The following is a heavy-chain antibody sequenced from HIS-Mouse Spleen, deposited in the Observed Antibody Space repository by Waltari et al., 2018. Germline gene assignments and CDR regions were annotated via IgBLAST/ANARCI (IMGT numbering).Heavy chain of an antibody. V-gene: IGHV3-13*01. D-gene: IGHD3-10*01. J-gene: IGHJ6*02. CDR3: ARGGGGASGMDV. Sequence: EVQLVESGGGLVQPGGSLRLSCAASGFTFSSYDMHWVRQATGKGLEWVSAIGIVGTTLYPGSGKARFTISRKNAKNCLYLQMNGLRAGDTAVYYWARGGGGASGMDVLGQGTTVTVSS. CDR1: GFTFSSYD. CDR2: IGIVGTT.